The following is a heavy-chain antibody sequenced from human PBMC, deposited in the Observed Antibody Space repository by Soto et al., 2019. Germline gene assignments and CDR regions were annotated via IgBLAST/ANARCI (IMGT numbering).Heavy chain of an antibody. CDR3: ARDNEYCSGGSCQGTVLFDY. D-gene: IGHD2-15*01. CDR2: ISAYNGNT. CDR1: GYTFTSYG. J-gene: IGHJ4*02. Sequence: ASVKVSCKASGYTFTSYGISWVRQAPGQGLEWMGWISAYNGNTNYAQKLQGRVTMATDTSTSTAYMELRSLRSDDTAVYYRARDNEYCSGGSCQGTVLFDYWGQGTLVTVSS. V-gene: IGHV1-18*01.